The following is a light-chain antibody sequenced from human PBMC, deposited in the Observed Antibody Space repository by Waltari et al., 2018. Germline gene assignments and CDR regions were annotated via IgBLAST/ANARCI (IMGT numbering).Light chain of an antibody. V-gene: IGKV3-15*01. Sequence: EIVMTQSPASLSVSPGERVTLSCSASQSVSTKLAWYQQKPGQAPRLVIYSASIRAADVPARFSGSGSGTEFTLTISSLQSEDFAIYYCQQYDKWRDYTFGQGTKLDFK. CDR1: QSVSTK. CDR3: QQYDKWRDYT. CDR2: SAS. J-gene: IGKJ2*01.